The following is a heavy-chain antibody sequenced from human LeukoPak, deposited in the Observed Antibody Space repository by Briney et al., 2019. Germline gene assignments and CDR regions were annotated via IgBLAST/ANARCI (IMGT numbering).Heavy chain of an antibody. J-gene: IGHJ3*02. CDR1: GGFISSSSYY. V-gene: IGHV4-39*01. D-gene: IGHD2-15*01. CDR3: ARHNDIVVVVAASDDAFDI. CDR2: IYYSGST. Sequence: PSETLSLTWTVSGGFISSSSYYWGWIRQPPGKGLEWIGSIYYSGSTYYNPSLKSRVTISVDTSKNQFSLKLSSVTAADTAVYYCARHNDIVVVVAASDDAFDIWGQGTMVTVSS.